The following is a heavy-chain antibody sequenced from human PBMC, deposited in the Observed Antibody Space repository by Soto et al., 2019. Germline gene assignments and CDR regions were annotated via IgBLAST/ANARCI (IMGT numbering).Heavy chain of an antibody. V-gene: IGHV3-30*14. CDR3: ARVNVVVYGAFDI. J-gene: IGHJ3*02. D-gene: IGHD2-15*01. Sequence: GGSLRLSCAASGFTFSSYAMHWVRQAPGKGGEWVAVISYGGSSKYYADSVKGRFTVSRDNSKNTLYLQMNSLRAEDTAVYYCARVNVVVYGAFDIWGQGTMVTVSS. CDR1: GFTFSSYA. CDR2: ISYGGSSK.